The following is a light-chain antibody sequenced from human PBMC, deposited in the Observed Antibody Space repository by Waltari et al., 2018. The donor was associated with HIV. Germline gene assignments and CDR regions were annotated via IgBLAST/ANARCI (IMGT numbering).Light chain of an antibody. J-gene: IGLJ3*02. CDR1: RSPIGADPC. V-gene: IGLV1-40*01. Sequence: QSVLTQPPSVDGAPGQTVTMSFKGTRSPIGADPCLLRYQQSPGRGPRLLIYGDNKRPSGVPGRFSGSKSGTSASLTITGLQAEDEAHYYCQSYDNSLGGPLVFGGGTSLTVL. CDR2: GDN. CDR3: QSYDNSLGGPLV.